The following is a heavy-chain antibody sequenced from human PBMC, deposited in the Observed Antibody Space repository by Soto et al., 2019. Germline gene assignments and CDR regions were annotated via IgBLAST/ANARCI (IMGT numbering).Heavy chain of an antibody. CDR1: GFSLSTSGMC. CDR3: ARHRPLGYSSSWSFDY. Sequence: SGPTREPTQTLTLTCTFSGFSLSTSGMCVSWIRQPPGKALEWLARIDWDDDKYYSTSLKTRLTISKDTSKNQVVLTMTNMDPVDTATYYCARHRPLGYSSSWSFDYWGQGTLVTVSS. D-gene: IGHD6-13*01. CDR2: IDWDDDK. V-gene: IGHV2-70*11. J-gene: IGHJ4*02.